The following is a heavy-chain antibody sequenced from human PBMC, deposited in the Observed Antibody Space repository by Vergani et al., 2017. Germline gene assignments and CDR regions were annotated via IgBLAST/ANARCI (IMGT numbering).Heavy chain of an antibody. CDR1: GFTFDDYA. J-gene: IGHJ5*02. Sequence: EVQLVESGGGLVQPGRSLRLSCAASGFTFDDYAMHWVRQAPGKGLEWVSGISWNSGSIGYADSVKGRFTISRDNAKNSLYLQMNSLRAEDTALYYCAKSQYSSLVGXFDPWGQGTLVTVSS. D-gene: IGHD6-6*01. V-gene: IGHV3-9*01. CDR2: ISWNSGSI. CDR3: AKSQYSSLVGXFDP.